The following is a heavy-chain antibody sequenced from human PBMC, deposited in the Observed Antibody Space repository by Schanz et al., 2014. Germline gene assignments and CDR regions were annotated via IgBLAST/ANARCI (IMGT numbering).Heavy chain of an antibody. CDR3: ARDFSAYVGNYFDY. D-gene: IGHD5-12*01. Sequence: QVKLVQSWAEVKGPGASVKVSCKASGYSFTPFPIHWVRQAPGQRLEWMGWINAGTGNTEYSQKLQGRVTMTTDTSTSTAYMELRSLRSDDTAVYYCARDFSAYVGNYFDYWGQGILVPVSA. J-gene: IGHJ4*02. V-gene: IGHV1-3*01. CDR1: GYSFTPFP. CDR2: INAGTGNT.